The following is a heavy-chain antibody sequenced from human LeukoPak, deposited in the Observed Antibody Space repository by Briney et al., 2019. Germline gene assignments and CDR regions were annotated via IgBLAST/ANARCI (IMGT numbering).Heavy chain of an antibody. Sequence: SETLSLTCTVSGGSISSSSYYWGWIRQPPGKGLEWIGSIYYSGSTYYNPSLKSRATISVDTSKNQFSLKLSSVTAADTAVYYCARGSLWFGESKSFDYWGQGTLVTVSS. V-gene: IGHV4-39*07. CDR1: GGSISSSSYY. J-gene: IGHJ4*02. D-gene: IGHD3-10*01. CDR2: IYYSGST. CDR3: ARGSLWFGESKSFDY.